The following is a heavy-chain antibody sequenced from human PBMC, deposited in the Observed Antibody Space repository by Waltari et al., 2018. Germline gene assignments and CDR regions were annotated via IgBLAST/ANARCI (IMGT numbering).Heavy chain of an antibody. J-gene: IGHJ6*02. CDR3: AKVRGSFYYYYDMDV. CDR2: ISWKRGRR. Sequence: EVQLVESGGGLGQPGRSLRLSCAASGFTFDDYAMHWVRQAPGGGLEWGSGISWKRGRRGYADFVKGRFTTSRDNAKNSLYLQMNSLRAEDTALYYCAKVRGSFYYYYDMDVWGQGTTVTVSS. V-gene: IGHV3-9*01. D-gene: IGHD5-12*01. CDR1: GFTFDDYA.